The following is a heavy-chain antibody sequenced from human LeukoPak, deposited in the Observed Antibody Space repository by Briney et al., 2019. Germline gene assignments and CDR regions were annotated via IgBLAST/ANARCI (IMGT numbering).Heavy chain of an antibody. CDR1: GFTFSSYE. J-gene: IGHJ4*02. V-gene: IGHV3-48*03. CDR2: ISSSGSTI. D-gene: IGHD2-15*01. CDR3: ARVSWCSGGSCYWPSYFGF. Sequence: PGGSLRLSCAASGFTFSSYEMNWVRQAPGKGLEWVSYISSSGSTIYYADSVKGRFTISRDNAKNSLYLQMNSLRAEDTAVYYCARVSWCSGGSCYWPSYFGFWGQGTLVTVSS.